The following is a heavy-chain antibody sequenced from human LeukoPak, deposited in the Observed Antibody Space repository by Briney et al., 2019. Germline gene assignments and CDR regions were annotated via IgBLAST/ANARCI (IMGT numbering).Heavy chain of an antibody. CDR3: ASLAGGYFFDH. CDR1: GFTFSSYN. V-gene: IGHV3-21*01. Sequence: PGGSLRLSCAASGFTFSSYNMNWVRQAPGKGLEWVSSISSSSGYIYYADSVMGRFTISRDNAKNSLYLQMNSPRVEDTAVYYCASLAGGYFFDHWGQGTLVTVSS. CDR2: ISSSSGYI. D-gene: IGHD1-26*01. J-gene: IGHJ4*02.